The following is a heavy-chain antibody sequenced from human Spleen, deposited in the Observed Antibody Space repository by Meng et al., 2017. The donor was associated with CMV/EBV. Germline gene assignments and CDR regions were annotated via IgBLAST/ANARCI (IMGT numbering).Heavy chain of an antibody. V-gene: IGHV1-2*02. J-gene: IGHJ6*02. CDR2: INPNSGGT. D-gene: IGHD3-3*01. CDR1: GYTFTGYY. Sequence: ASVKVSCKASGYTFTGYYMHWVRQAPGQGLEWMGWINPNSGGTNYAQKFQGRVTMTRDTSISTAYMELSRLRSDDTAVYYCARSKSTTYYDFWSGPYYYYGMDVWGQGTTVPSP. CDR3: ARSKSTTYYDFWSGPYYYYGMDV.